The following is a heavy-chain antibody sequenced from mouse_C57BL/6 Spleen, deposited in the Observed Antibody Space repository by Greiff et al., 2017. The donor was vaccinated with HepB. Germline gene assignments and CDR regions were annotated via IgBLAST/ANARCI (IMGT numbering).Heavy chain of an antibody. CDR2: ILPGSGST. V-gene: IGHV1-9*01. Sequence: QVQLKESGAELMKPGASVKLSCKATGYTFTGYGIEWVKQRPGHGLEWIGAILPGSGSTNYNEKFKGNATFTADTSSNPAYMHLSSLTTEASAIYYCARWVVAKGFAYWGQGTLVTVSA. J-gene: IGHJ3*01. D-gene: IGHD1-1*01. CDR3: ARWVVAKGFAY. CDR1: GYTFTGYG.